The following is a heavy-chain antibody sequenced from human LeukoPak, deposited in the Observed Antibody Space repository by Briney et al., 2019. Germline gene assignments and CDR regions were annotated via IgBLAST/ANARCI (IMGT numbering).Heavy chain of an antibody. V-gene: IGHV3-30*04. D-gene: IGHD1-26*01. CDR3: ARRFSGSSELDY. CDR2: ISYHGSNT. J-gene: IGHJ4*02. Sequence: GGSLRLSCAASGFTFSSFAMHWVRQAPGRGLEWAAAISYHGSNTYYADSVKGRFTISRDNSKNTLYLQMNSLRAEDTAVYYCARRFSGSSELDYWGQGTLVTVSS. CDR1: GFTFSSFA.